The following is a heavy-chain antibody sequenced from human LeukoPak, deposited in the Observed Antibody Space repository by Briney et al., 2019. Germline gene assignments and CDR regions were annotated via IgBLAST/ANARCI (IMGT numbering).Heavy chain of an antibody. D-gene: IGHD2/OR15-2a*01. CDR1: GGSFSGYY. V-gene: IGHV4-34*01. CDR3: ARENSRNDAFDI. J-gene: IGHJ3*02. Sequence: SETLSLTCAVYGGSFSGYYWSWIRQPPGKGLEWIGEINHSGSTNYNPSLKSRVTISVDTSKNQFSLKLSSVTVADTAVYYCARENSRNDAFDIWGQGTMVTVSS. CDR2: INHSGST.